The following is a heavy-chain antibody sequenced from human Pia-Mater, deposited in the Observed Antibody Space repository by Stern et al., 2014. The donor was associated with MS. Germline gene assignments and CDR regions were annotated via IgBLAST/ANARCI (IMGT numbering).Heavy chain of an antibody. CDR1: GGSISSGGYY. D-gene: IGHD5-24*01. V-gene: IGHV4-31*03. CDR3: ARGRDGYKSHFDY. CDR2: IYYSGST. J-gene: IGHJ4*02. Sequence: HVQLQESGPGLVKPSQTLSLTCTVSGGSISSGGYYWSWIRQHPGKGLEXIGYIYYSGSTYYNPSLKSRVTISVDTSKNQFSLKLSSVTAADTAVYYCARGRDGYKSHFDYWGQGTLVTVSS.